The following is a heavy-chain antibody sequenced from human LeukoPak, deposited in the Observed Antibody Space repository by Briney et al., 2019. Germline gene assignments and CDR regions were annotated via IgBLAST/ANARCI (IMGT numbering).Heavy chain of an antibody. CDR3: AKELRSISATTGFDY. V-gene: IGHV3-23*01. Sequence: GGSLRLSCAASGFTFSNFHMTWVRQSPGRGLEWVSAISDSGGNTWYADSVKGRFTISRDNSKNTVYLQMNSLRAEDTAVYYCAKELRSISATTGFDYWGQGTLVTVSS. J-gene: IGHJ4*02. CDR1: GFTFSNFH. D-gene: IGHD1-20*01. CDR2: ISDSGGNT.